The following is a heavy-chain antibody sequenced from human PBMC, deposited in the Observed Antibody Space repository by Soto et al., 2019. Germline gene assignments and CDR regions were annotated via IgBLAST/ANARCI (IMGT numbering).Heavy chain of an antibody. CDR1: GFTFSSYW. J-gene: IGHJ4*02. CDR2: IKQDGSEK. Sequence: PGGSLRLSCAASGFTFSSYWMSWVRQAPGKGLEWVANIKQDGSEKYYVDSVKGRFTISRDNAKNSLYLQMNSLRAEDTAVYYCARDPVLLWFGELLGTGGWGQGTLVTVSS. CDR3: ARDPVLLWFGELLGTGG. V-gene: IGHV3-7*03. D-gene: IGHD3-10*01.